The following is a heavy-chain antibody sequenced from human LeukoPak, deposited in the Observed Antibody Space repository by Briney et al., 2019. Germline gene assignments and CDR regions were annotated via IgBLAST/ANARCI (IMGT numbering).Heavy chain of an antibody. CDR3: GRVVGGNYYGSETGDY. J-gene: IGHJ4*02. CDR1: GYTFSGYY. CDR2: INPNNGGT. Sequence: ASVTLTCNASGYTFSGYYMHWVRQAPGQGLEWMGWINPNNGGTNYAQKFQGRVTMTRDMSTSTAYMELSRLRSDDTAVYYCGRVVGGNYYGSETGDYWGRGTLVTVSS. D-gene: IGHD3-10*01. V-gene: IGHV1-2*02.